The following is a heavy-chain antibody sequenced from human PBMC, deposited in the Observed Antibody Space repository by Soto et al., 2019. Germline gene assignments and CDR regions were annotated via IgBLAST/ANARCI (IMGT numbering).Heavy chain of an antibody. J-gene: IGHJ3*01. D-gene: IGHD5-12*01. V-gene: IGHV3-23*01. CDR2: ISATGGSA. CDR3: VGEGRGSFDF. CDR1: GFTFSNYP. Sequence: GGCLRLSGAACGFTFSNYPMNSVRQGPGKGLEWVSVISATGGSAYYADSVQGRFAISRDNSKNTLYLQMNSLRAEETAIYYCVGEGRGSFDFWGRGTMVT.